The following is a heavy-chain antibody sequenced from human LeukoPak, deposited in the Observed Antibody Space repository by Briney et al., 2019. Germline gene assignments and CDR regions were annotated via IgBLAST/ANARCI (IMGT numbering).Heavy chain of an antibody. CDR2: ISAYNGNT. D-gene: IGHD1-26*01. Sequence: ASVKVSCKASGYTFTSYGISWVRQAPGQGLEWMGWISAYNGNTNYAQKLQGRVTMTTDTSTSTAYMELSSLRSEDTAVYYCARDSWELVAFDIWGQGTMVTVSS. CDR1: GYTFTSYG. J-gene: IGHJ3*02. V-gene: IGHV1-18*01. CDR3: ARDSWELVAFDI.